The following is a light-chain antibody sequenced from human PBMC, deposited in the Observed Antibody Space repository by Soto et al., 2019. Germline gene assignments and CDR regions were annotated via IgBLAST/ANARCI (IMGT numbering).Light chain of an antibody. CDR3: NSYTAFNTRV. CDR2: EVS. Sequence: QSALAQPASVSGSLGQSITISCTGTSSDVGAYDHVSWYQQHPGKVPKLLIYEVSDRPPGVSDRFSGSKSANTASLTISRLQSEDEADYYCNSYTAFNTRVFGTGTKLTVL. J-gene: IGLJ1*01. CDR1: SSDVGAYDH. V-gene: IGLV2-14*01.